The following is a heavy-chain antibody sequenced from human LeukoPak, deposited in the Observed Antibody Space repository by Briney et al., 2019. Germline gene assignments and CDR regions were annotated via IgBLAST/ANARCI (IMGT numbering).Heavy chain of an antibody. V-gene: IGHV4-34*01. J-gene: IGHJ6*02. CDR1: GGSISGYY. Sequence: SETLSLTCTVSGGSISGYYWSWIRQPPGKGLEWTGEINHSGSTNYNPSLKSRVTISVDTSKNQFSLKLSSVTAADTAVYYCARGRLPLGIYYYYGMDVWGQGTTVTVSS. CDR3: ARGRLPLGIYYYYGMDV. D-gene: IGHD5/OR15-5a*01. CDR2: INHSGST.